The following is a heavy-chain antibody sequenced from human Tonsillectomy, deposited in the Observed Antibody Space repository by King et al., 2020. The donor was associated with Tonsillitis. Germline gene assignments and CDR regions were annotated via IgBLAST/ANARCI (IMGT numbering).Heavy chain of an antibody. J-gene: IGHJ6*02. CDR1: GFTFSSYG. Sequence: VQLVESGGGVVQPGRSLRLSCAASGFTFSSYGMHWVRQAPGKGLEWVTVISYAGSKKYYVDSVKGRFTISRDNSKNTLYLQMNSLRAEDTAVYYCAKDQDPGYDIFFYDMDVWGQGTTVTVSS. CDR2: ISYAGSKK. D-gene: IGHD3-9*01. CDR3: AKDQDPGYDIFFYDMDV. V-gene: IGHV3-30*18.